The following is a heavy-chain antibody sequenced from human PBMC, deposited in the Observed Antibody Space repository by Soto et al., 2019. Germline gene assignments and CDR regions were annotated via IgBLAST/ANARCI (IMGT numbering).Heavy chain of an antibody. CDR3: ARVETPFIVVVPAAPRGWFDP. Sequence: ASETLSLTCAVYGGSFSGYYWSWIRQPPGKGLEWIGEINHSGSTNYDPSLKSRVTISVDTSKNQFSLKLSSVTAADTAVYYCARVETPFIVVVPAAPRGWFDPWGQGTLVTVSS. V-gene: IGHV4-34*01. D-gene: IGHD2-2*01. CDR2: INHSGST. CDR1: GGSFSGYY. J-gene: IGHJ5*02.